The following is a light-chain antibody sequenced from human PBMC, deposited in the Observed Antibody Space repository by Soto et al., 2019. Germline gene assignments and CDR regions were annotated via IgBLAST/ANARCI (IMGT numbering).Light chain of an antibody. Sequence: EIVMTQSPATLSVSPGERATLSCRASQSVSSNLAWYQQKPGQAPRLLIFGASTRATGIPATFSGSGSGTEFTLTISSLQSEDFAVYYCQQYGSSPGTFGQGTKVEIK. CDR1: QSVSSN. J-gene: IGKJ1*01. CDR2: GAS. V-gene: IGKV3-15*01. CDR3: QQYGSSPGT.